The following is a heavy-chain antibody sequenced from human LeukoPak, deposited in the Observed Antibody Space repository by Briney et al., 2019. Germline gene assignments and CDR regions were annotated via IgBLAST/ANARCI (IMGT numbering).Heavy chain of an antibody. J-gene: IGHJ4*02. Sequence: PGGSLRLSCAASGFTFCSYSMNWVRQAPGKGLEWVSSISSSSSYIYYADSVKGRFTISRDNAKNSLYLQMNSLRAEDTAVYYCAKVRCSTSCYFVYWGQGTLVTVSS. CDR3: AKVRCSTSCYFVY. V-gene: IGHV3-21*01. CDR2: ISSSSSYI. D-gene: IGHD2-2*01. CDR1: GFTFCSYS.